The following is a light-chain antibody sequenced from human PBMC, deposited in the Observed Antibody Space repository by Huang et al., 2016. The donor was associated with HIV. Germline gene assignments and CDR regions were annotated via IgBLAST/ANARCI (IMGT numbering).Light chain of an antibody. CDR2: GSS. Sequence: AIRMTQSPSSVSASTGDTVTSSCRASQDINNYLAWYQQKPGRAPKLLIYGSSTLRSGVPSRCNASGSGTDFTLTIGCLQSGDFAIYFCQQYSNYPLTFGQGTKVEIK. V-gene: IGKV1-8*01. CDR1: QDINNY. CDR3: QQYSNYPLT. J-gene: IGKJ1*01.